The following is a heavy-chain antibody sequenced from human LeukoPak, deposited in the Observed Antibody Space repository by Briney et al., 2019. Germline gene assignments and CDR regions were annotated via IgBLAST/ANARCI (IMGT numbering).Heavy chain of an antibody. Sequence: SETLSLTCTVSGGSISSYYWSWIRQPPGKGLEWIGYIYYSGSTNYNPSLKSRVTISVDTPKNQFSLKLSSVTAADTAVYYCARDGSDAFDIWGQGTMVTVSS. D-gene: IGHD2-2*03. CDR1: GGSISSYY. J-gene: IGHJ3*02. CDR2: IYYSGST. CDR3: ARDGSDAFDI. V-gene: IGHV4-59*01.